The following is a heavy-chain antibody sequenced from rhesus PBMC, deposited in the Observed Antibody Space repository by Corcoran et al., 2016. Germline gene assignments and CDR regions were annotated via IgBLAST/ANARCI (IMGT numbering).Heavy chain of an antibody. V-gene: IGHV4-93*01. Sequence: QVQLQESGPAVVKPSETLSLTCAVSGGSISSSNWWSWIRQSPGKGLEWIGGIYGSGGGTEYNPSLTSRVSISKDTSKNQFSLKLSSVTAADTAVYYCARGDKSGSWNWYFDLWGPGTPITISS. CDR2: IYGSGGGT. J-gene: IGHJ2*01. CDR1: GGSISSSNW. D-gene: IGHD6-25*01. CDR3: ARGDKSGSWNWYFDL.